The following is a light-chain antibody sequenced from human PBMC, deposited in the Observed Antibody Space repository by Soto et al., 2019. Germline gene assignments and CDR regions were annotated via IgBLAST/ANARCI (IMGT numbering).Light chain of an antibody. J-gene: IGKJ1*01. Sequence: DIQVTQSSHTVSASVGDRVTITCRASQTISTWMAWYQQKPGKAPKLLVYDASTLQSGVASRFSGSGSGTEFTLIISGLQPDDSATYYCQHYNSYSEAFGQGTKVDIK. CDR3: QHYNSYSEA. CDR2: DAS. V-gene: IGKV1-5*01. CDR1: QTISTW.